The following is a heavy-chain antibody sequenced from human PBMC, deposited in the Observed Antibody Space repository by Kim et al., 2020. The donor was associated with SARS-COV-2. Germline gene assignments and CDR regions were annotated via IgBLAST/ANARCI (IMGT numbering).Heavy chain of an antibody. Sequence: SQTLSLTCAIPGDSVSSNSGAWNWIRQSPSRGLEWLGRTYYRSKWYNDYAVSAKSRIIINPDASKNQFSLQLNSVTPEDTAVYYCARGFFIDVWGKGTTVTVSS. J-gene: IGHJ6*03. D-gene: IGHD3-3*01. CDR3: ARGFFIDV. CDR1: GDSVSSNSGA. V-gene: IGHV6-1*01. CDR2: TYYRSKWYN.